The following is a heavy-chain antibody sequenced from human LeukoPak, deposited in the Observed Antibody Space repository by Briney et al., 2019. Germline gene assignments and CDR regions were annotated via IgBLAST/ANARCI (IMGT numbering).Heavy chain of an antibody. Sequence: SETLSLTCTVSGGCISSYYWSWIRQPAGKGLEWMGRIYTSGSNNYNPSFKSRVTMSVDTSKNQFSLQLSSVTAADTAVYYCATYDGYSSGGYSWFDPGGEGTLVTVSS. CDR3: ATYDGYSSGGYSWFDP. D-gene: IGHD6-19*01. CDR2: IYTSGSN. V-gene: IGHV4-4*07. CDR1: GGCISSYY. J-gene: IGHJ5*02.